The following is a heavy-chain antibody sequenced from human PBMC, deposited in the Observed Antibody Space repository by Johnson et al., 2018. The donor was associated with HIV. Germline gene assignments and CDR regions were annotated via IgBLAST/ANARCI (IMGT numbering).Heavy chain of an antibody. CDR2: IGTAGDT. V-gene: IGHV3-13*01. J-gene: IGHJ3*01. CDR1: GFTFSSYD. CDR3: VKDSLEEDAFDF. Sequence: EVQLVESGGGLVQPGGSLRLSCAASGFTFSSYDMHWVRQATGKGLEWVSAIGTAGDTYYPGSVKGRFTISRENAKNSLYLQMSSLRLEDTALYYCVKDSLEEDAFDFWGQGTMVTVSA.